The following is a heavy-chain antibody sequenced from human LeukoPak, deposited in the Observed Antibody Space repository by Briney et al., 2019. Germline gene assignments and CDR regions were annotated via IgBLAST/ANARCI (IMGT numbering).Heavy chain of an antibody. V-gene: IGHV3-30*02. Sequence: GGSLRLSCAASGFTFSSYAMSWVRQAPGKGLEGVAFIRYDGSEKYYADSLKGRFTISRDTSKNTLYLQMNSLRAEDTAVYYCGKDRGYYESPQDYWGQGTLVTVSS. CDR2: IRYDGSEK. CDR3: GKDRGYYESPQDY. D-gene: IGHD3-3*01. J-gene: IGHJ4*02. CDR1: GFTFSSYA.